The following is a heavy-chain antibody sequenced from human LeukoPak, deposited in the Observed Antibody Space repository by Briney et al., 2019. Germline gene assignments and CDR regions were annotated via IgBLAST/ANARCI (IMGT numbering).Heavy chain of an antibody. CDR1: GFTFSTYW. CDR3: AITRDFDY. V-gene: IGHV3-74*01. D-gene: IGHD5-24*01. Sequence: QPGGSLRLSCAASGFTFSTYWMHWVRQTPGKGLVWFSRINNDGTTTTYADSVKGRFTISRDNAKNTLFLQMNSLRAEDTAVYYCAITRDFDYGGQGTLVTVSS. J-gene: IGHJ4*02. CDR2: INNDGTTT.